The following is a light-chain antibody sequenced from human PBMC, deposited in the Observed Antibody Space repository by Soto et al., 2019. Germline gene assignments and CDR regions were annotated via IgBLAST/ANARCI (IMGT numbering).Light chain of an antibody. Sequence: DIQMTQSPSSLSASVGDRVTITCRASQSISSYLNWYQRKPGKAPNLLIYSASSLHSGVPSRFSGSGSGTDFSLIISSLQPEDFATYYCQQSSSNPLTFGGGTRVE. CDR3: QQSSSNPLT. J-gene: IGKJ4*01. V-gene: IGKV1-39*01. CDR2: SAS. CDR1: QSISSY.